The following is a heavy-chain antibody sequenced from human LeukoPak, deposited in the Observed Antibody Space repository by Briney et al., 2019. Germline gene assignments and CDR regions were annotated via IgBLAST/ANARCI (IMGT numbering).Heavy chain of an antibody. D-gene: IGHD6-13*01. CDR2: IYYSGST. V-gene: IGHV4-39*01. CDR3: ARLIISSSWDGQPVGENFDY. J-gene: IGHJ4*02. Sequence: SETLSLICTVSGGSISSGSYYWGWIRQPPGKGLEWIGSIYYSGSTYYNPSLKSRVTISVDTSKNQFSLKLSSVTAADTAVYYCARLIISSSWDGQPVGENFDYWGQGTLVTVS. CDR1: GGSISSGSYY.